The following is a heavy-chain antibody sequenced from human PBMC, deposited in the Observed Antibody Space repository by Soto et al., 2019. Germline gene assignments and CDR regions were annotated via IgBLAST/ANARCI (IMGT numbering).Heavy chain of an antibody. V-gene: IGHV4-39*01. CDR1: GGSISSSSYY. J-gene: IGHJ6*02. CDR2: IYYSGST. Sequence: SETLSLTCTVSGGSISSSSYYWGWIRQPPGKGLEWIGSIYYSGSTYYNPSLKSRVTISVDTSKNQFSLKLSSVTAADTAVYYCARWEDSYYYGMDVWGQGTTVTVS. CDR3: ARWEDSYYYGMDV. D-gene: IGHD3-22*01.